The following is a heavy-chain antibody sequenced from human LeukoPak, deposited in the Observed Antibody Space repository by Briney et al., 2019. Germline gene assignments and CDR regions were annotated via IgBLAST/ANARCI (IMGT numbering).Heavy chain of an antibody. Sequence: SETLSLTCAVYGGSFSGYYWSWLRQPPGKGLEWIGEINHGGSTNYNPSLKSRVTISVDTSKNQFSLKLSSVTAADTAVYYCARSYGTYNWFDSWGQGTLVTVSS. CDR2: INHGGST. D-gene: IGHD1-14*01. J-gene: IGHJ5*01. V-gene: IGHV4-34*01. CDR1: GGSFSGYY. CDR3: ARSYGTYNWFDS.